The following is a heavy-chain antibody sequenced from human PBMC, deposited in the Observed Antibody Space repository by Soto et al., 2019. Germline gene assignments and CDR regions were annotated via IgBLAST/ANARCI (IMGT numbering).Heavy chain of an antibody. CDR3: ARQGVVIRRGAFDI. Sequence: SVKVSCKASGGTFSSYAISWVRQAPGQGLEWMGGIIPIVGTANYAQKFQGRVTITADESTSTAYMELSSLRSEDTAVYYCARQGVVIRRGAFDIWGQGTMVTVSS. CDR1: GGTFSSYA. CDR2: IIPIVGTA. D-gene: IGHD3-3*01. J-gene: IGHJ3*02. V-gene: IGHV1-69*13.